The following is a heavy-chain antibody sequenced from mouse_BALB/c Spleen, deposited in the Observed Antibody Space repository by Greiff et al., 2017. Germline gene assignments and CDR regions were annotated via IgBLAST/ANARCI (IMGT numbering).Heavy chain of an antibody. V-gene: IGHV5-17*02. D-gene: IGHD1-1*01. CDR1: GFTFSSFG. J-gene: IGHJ1*01. CDR2: ISSGSSTI. Sequence: EVKLVESGGGLVQPGGSRKLYCAASGFTFSSFGMHWVRQAPEKGLEWVAYISSGSSTIYYADTVKGRFTISRDNPKNTLFLQMTSLRSEDTAMYYCARRRGSSYEGYFDVWGAGTTVTVSS. CDR3: ARRRGSSYEGYFDV.